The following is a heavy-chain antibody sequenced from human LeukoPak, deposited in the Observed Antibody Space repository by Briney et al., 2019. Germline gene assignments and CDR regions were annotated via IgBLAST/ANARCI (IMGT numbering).Heavy chain of an antibody. V-gene: IGHV3-23*01. CDR3: AKAQLERREDFYFDY. CDR1: GFTFSSYA. J-gene: IGHJ4*02. Sequence: PGGSLRLSCAASGFTFSSYAMSWVRQAPGKGLEWVSAISGSGGSTYYADSVKGRFTISRDNSKNTLYLQMSSLRAEDTAVYYCAKAQLERREDFYFDYWGQGTLVTVSS. CDR2: ISGSGGST. D-gene: IGHD1-1*01.